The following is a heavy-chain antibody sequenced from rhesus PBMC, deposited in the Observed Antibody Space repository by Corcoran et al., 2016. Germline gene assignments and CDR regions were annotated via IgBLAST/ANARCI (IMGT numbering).Heavy chain of an antibody. D-gene: IGHD6-13*01. Sequence: QLQLQESGPGPVKPSETLSLTRAVPGGPLSNNYWSRIRQPPGQGLECIGRISGNSGSPDYSPSLESRVAISTDTSKNQFSLVLSSVTAADTAVYYCVRLIAAGPLDYFDFWGQGVLVTVSS. CDR3: VRLIAAGPLDYFDF. CDR1: GGPLSNNY. V-gene: IGHV4-173*01. J-gene: IGHJ4*01. CDR2: ISGNSGSP.